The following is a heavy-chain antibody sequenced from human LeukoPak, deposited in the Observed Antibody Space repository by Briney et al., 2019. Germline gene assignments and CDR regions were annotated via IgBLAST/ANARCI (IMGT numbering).Heavy chain of an antibody. V-gene: IGHV3-74*01. CDR3: ARLKGITPQPMTEGFDI. J-gene: IGHJ3*02. CDR1: GFSFSSSW. D-gene: IGHD3-16*01. CDR2: ISPDGSST. Sequence: GGSLRLSCAASGFSFSSSWMLWVRQTPGKGLVWLSRISPDGSSTSYADSVKGRFTVSRDIARNTLSLQMNSLRAEDSAVYYCARLKGITPQPMTEGFDIWGQGTMVTVSS.